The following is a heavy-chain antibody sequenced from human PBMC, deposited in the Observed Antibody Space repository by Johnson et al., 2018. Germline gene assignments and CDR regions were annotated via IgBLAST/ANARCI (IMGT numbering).Heavy chain of an antibody. CDR1: GFTFRNYG. CDR3: AQDPVWVAVVPTAEYFQH. Sequence: QVQLVESGGGVVQHGRSLRLCCAASGFTFRNYGMHWVRQAPGKGLEWVALISYDGSNTDYTDSVNGRFTISRDNSENTLYLQMNPLRPDDTGVYYCAQDPVWVAVVPTAEYFQHWGQGTLVTVSS. V-gene: IGHV3-30*18. CDR2: ISYDGSNT. D-gene: IGHD2-2*01. J-gene: IGHJ1*01.